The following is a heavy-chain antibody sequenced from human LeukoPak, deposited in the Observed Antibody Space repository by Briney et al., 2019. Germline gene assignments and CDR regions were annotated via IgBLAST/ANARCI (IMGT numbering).Heavy chain of an antibody. CDR2: INPNSGGT. Sequence: ASVKVSCKASGYTFTGYYMHWVRQAPGQGLEWMGWINPNSGGTNYAQKFQGRVTMTRDTSISTAYMELSRLRSDDTAVYYCARMERITYYYDSSVYFDYGGQGPLVTVPS. D-gene: IGHD3-22*01. CDR3: ARMERITYYYDSSVYFDY. CDR1: GYTFTGYY. J-gene: IGHJ4*02. V-gene: IGHV1-2*02.